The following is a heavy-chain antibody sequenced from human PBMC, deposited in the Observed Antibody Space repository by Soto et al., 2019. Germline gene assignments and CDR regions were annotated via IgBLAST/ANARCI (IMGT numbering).Heavy chain of an antibody. CDR1: GQSFSGHS. CDR2: INESGST. CDR3: ARESGIVALPGELEDVNYDY. J-gene: IGHJ4*02. V-gene: IGHV4-34*01. D-gene: IGHD1-1*01. Sequence: QVQLQQWGAGLVKPSETLSLSCAVYGQSFSGHSWAWIRQPPGKGLEWIGEINESGSTYYNPSLKSRVTISTDTSKNQFSLKLSSVSAADTAAYCCARESGIVALPGELEDVNYDYWGQGTLVNVSS.